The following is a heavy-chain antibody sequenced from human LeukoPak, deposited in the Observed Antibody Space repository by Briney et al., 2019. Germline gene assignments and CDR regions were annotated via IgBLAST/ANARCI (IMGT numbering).Heavy chain of an antibody. Sequence: GGSLRLSSAASRVTFSSHAMSWVRQAPGKGLEWVSAISGSGGSTYYADSVKGRFTISRDNSKNTLYLQMNSLRAEDTAVYYCAKDRLGDYYGSGSYYTNYFDYWGQGTLVTVSS. CDR1: RVTFSSHA. D-gene: IGHD3-10*01. V-gene: IGHV3-23*01. CDR2: ISGSGGST. J-gene: IGHJ4*02. CDR3: AKDRLGDYYGSGSYYTNYFDY.